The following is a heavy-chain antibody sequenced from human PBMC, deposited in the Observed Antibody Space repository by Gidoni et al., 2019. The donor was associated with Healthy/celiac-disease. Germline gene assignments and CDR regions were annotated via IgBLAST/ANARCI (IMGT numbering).Heavy chain of an antibody. CDR3: AKVNSGSYYPAFDI. D-gene: IGHD1-26*01. CDR1: GCTFSSYA. V-gene: IGHV3-23*01. CDR2: ISGSVGST. J-gene: IGHJ3*02. Sequence: EVQRLESGGGLVQPGGSLSLSCAASGCTFSSYAMSWVRQAPGKGLEWVSAISGSVGSTYYADPGKGRFTISRDNSKNTLYLQMNSLRAEDTAVYYCAKVNSGSYYPAFDIWGQGTMVTVSS.